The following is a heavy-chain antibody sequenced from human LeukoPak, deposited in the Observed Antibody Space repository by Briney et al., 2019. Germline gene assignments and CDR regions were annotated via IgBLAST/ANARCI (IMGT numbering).Heavy chain of an antibody. V-gene: IGHV1-24*01. Sequence: ASVKVSCKVSGYTLTELSMHWVRQAPGKGLEWMGGFDPEDGEPIYAQKFQGRVTMTEDTSTDTAYMELSSLRSEDTAVYYCATSVRYSSSYLDYWGQGTLVTVSS. CDR2: FDPEDGEP. J-gene: IGHJ4*02. CDR1: GYTLTELS. CDR3: ATSVRYSSSYLDY. D-gene: IGHD6-6*01.